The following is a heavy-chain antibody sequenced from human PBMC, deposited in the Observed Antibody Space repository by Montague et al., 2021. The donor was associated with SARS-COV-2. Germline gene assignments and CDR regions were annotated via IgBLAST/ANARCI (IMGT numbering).Heavy chain of an antibody. CDR1: GDSVSTNSGT. J-gene: IGHJ4*02. D-gene: IGHD2-15*01. V-gene: IGHV6-1*01. CDR2: TYYRSEWYS. CDR3: ARAERGSCGDGNCYQYCFDY. Sequence: CAISGDSVSTNSGTWNWVRLSPSRGLEWLGRTYYRSEWYSDYSVSVNSRISINPDTSKNQFSLQLNSVTPEDTAVYYCARAERGSCGDGNCYQYCFDYWGQGTLVTVSS.